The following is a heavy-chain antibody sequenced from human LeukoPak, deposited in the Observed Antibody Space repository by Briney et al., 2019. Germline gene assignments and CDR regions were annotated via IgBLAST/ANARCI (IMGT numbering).Heavy chain of an antibody. J-gene: IGHJ3*02. Sequence: GGSLRLSCAASGITFSSYGMHWVRQAPGKGLEWVAVIWYDGSDKYYVDSVKGRFTISRDNSKNTLYLQMNSLRAEDTAFYYCARESRDAFDIWAKGQWSPSLQ. CDR2: IWYDGSDK. CDR3: ARESRDAFDI. V-gene: IGHV3-33*01. CDR1: GITFSSYG.